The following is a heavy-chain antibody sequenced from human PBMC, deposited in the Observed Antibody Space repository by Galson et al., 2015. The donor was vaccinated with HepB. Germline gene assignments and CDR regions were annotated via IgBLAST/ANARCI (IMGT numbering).Heavy chain of an antibody. CDR1: GYTFTGYY. CDR3: ARGYCTNGVCYQFDY. V-gene: IGHV1-2*02. D-gene: IGHD2-8*01. Sequence: SVKVSCKASGYTFTGYYMHWVRQAPGQGLEWMGWINPNSGGTNYAQKFQGRVTMTRDTSISTAYMELSRLRSDDTAVYYCARGYCTNGVCYQFDYWGQGTLVTVSS. CDR2: INPNSGGT. J-gene: IGHJ4*01.